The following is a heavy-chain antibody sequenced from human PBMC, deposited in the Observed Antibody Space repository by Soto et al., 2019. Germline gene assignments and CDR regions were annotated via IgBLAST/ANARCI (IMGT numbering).Heavy chain of an antibody. V-gene: IGHV3-48*03. J-gene: IGHJ6*02. Sequence: PGGSLRLSCAASGFTFSSYEMNWVRQAPGKGLEWVSYISGSGSTIYYADSVKGRFTISRDNAKNSLYLQMNSLRAEDTAVYYCARVDSGYAYYYYYGMDVWGQGTTVTVSS. CDR3: ARVDSGYAYYYYYGMDV. CDR2: ISGSGSTI. D-gene: IGHD5-12*01. CDR1: GFTFSSYE.